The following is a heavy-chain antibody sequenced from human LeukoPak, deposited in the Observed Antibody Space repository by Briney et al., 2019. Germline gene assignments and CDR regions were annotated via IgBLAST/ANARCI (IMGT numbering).Heavy chain of an antibody. CDR1: GYTFTGNY. V-gene: IGHV1-2*06. CDR2: INPNSGGT. D-gene: IGHD2-2*01. J-gene: IGHJ4*02. CDR3: ARAYCSAISCYLGLDY. Sequence: VASVKVSCKASGYTFTGNYMHWLRQAPGQGLEWMGRINPNSGGTNYAQKVQGRVTMTRDTSISTAYMERSRLRSDDTAVYYCARAYCSAISCYLGLDYWGQGTLVTVSS.